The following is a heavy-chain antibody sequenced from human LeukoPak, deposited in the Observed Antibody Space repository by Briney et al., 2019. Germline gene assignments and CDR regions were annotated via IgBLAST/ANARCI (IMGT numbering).Heavy chain of an antibody. V-gene: IGHV4-39*07. D-gene: IGHD6-19*01. J-gene: IGHJ4*02. CDR1: GGSISSSASY. CDR2: LYYSGTT. CDR3: ARGSHPVTGTLGGYFDP. Sequence: SATLSLTCTVSGGSISSSASYWGWIRQTPGKGLEWIGSLYYSGTTYYNPSLKSRVTISVDTSKNQFSLKLSSVTAADTAVYYCARGSHPVTGTLGGYFDPWGQGTLVTVSS.